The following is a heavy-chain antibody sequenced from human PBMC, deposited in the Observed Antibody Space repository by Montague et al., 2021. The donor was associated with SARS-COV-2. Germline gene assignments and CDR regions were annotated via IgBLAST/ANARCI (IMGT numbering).Heavy chain of an antibody. CDR3: ARDLGGAAAGNFDY. CDR1: GFTVSSNY. J-gene: IGHJ4*02. CDR2: IYSGGST. V-gene: IGHV3-66*01. D-gene: IGHD6-13*01. Sequence: RLSWSASGFTVSSNYMSWVRQAPGKGLEWVTVIYSGGSTYYADSVKGRFTISRDNSKNTLYLQMNSLRAEDTAVYYCARDLGGAAAGNFDYWGQGTLVTVSS.